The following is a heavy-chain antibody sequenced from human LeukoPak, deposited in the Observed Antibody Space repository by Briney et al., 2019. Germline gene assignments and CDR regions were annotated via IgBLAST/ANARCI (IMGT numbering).Heavy chain of an antibody. CDR2: IYSGGST. J-gene: IGHJ4*02. CDR3: ARGLSAAASRNYFDY. CDR1: GFTVSSKY. V-gene: IGHV3-53*01. D-gene: IGHD6-13*01. Sequence: GVSLRLSCAASGFTVSSKYMSWVRQAPGKGLEWAAVIYSGGSTYYADSVKGRFTVSRDNSKNTLYLQMNSLRAEDTAVYYCARGLSAAASRNYFDYWGQGTLVTVSS.